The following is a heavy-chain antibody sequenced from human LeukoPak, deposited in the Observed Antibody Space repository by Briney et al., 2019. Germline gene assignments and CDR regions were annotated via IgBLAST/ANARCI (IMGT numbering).Heavy chain of an antibody. Sequence: PGGSLRLSCAASGFTFDDYAMHWVRQAPGKGLEWVSGISWNSGSIGYADSVKGRFTISRDNAKNSLYLQVNSLRAEDTALYYCAKDGTPYSSGWYHVNYWGQGTLVTVSS. V-gene: IGHV3-9*01. J-gene: IGHJ4*02. CDR2: ISWNSGSI. D-gene: IGHD6-19*01. CDR1: GFTFDDYA. CDR3: AKDGTPYSSGWYHVNY.